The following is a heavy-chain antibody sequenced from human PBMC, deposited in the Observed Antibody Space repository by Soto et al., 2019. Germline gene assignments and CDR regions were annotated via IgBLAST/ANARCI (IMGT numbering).Heavy chain of an antibody. Sequence: GGSLRLSCAASGFTFSTSAMTWVRQAPGKGLEWVSTTGLNGRTTYYADSVKGRFTVSRDNSKNTLDLQMSSLRAEDAAVYYCARKGVAFDYWGQGALVTVSS. CDR3: ARKGVAFDY. V-gene: IGHV3-23*01. J-gene: IGHJ4*02. D-gene: IGHD3-3*01. CDR1: GFTFSTSA. CDR2: TGLNGRTT.